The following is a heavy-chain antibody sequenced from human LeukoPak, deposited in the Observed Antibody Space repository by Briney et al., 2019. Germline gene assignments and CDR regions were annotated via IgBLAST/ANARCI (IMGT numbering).Heavy chain of an antibody. CDR3: ARDRRGSFDDSFDY. J-gene: IGHJ4*02. CDR1: GGSISSSSYY. V-gene: IGHV4-39*07. CDR2: IYYSGST. D-gene: IGHD1-26*01. Sequence: SETLSLTCTVSGGSISSSSYYWGWISQPPGKGLEWIGSIYYSGSTYYNPSLKSRVTISVDTSKNQFSLKLSSVTAADTAVYYCARDRRGSFDDSFDYWGQGTLVTVSS.